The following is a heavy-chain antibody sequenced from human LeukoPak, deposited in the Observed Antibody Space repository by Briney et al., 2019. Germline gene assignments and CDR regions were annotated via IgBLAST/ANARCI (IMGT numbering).Heavy chain of an antibody. J-gene: IGHJ6*04. V-gene: IGHV4-39*01. CDR3: ARQYRDFYGSGSYAGMDV. D-gene: IGHD3-10*01. CDR1: GGSISSSNYY. CDR2: MYHSGST. Sequence: PETLSLTCTVSGGSISSSNYYWGWIRQPPGKGPEWIGSMYHSGSTYYNPPLKSRLTISVDTSKNQFSLKLSSVTAADTAVYYCARQYRDFYGSGSYAGMDVWGKGTTVTVSS.